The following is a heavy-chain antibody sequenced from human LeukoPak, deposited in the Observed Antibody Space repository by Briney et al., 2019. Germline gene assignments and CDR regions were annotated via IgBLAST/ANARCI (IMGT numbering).Heavy chain of an antibody. V-gene: IGHV4-39*01. D-gene: IGHD5-18*01. CDR1: GGSISSSSYY. CDR3: ARGLYNYGHGDY. CDR2: IYYSGST. J-gene: IGHJ4*02. Sequence: SETLSLTCTVSGGSISSSSYYWGWIRQPPGRGLEWIGSIYYSGSTYYNPSLKSRVTISVDTSKNQFFLKLSSVTAADTAVYYCARGLYNYGHGDYWGQGTLVTVSS.